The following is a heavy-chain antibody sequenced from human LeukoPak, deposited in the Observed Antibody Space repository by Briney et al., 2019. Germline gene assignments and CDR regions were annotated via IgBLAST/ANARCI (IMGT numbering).Heavy chain of an antibody. Sequence: GGSLRLSCAASGFTFSDYGLHWVRQAPGKGLEWVAVISWDGTAQHYVDSVKGRFTISRDNSKSTLYLRMTGLRAEDTAVYCCAKEKDYHVSGSYDFWGQGTLVTVSS. J-gene: IGHJ4*02. CDR2: ISWDGTAQ. D-gene: IGHD3-10*01. CDR1: GFTFSDYG. V-gene: IGHV3-30*18. CDR3: AKEKDYHVSGSYDF.